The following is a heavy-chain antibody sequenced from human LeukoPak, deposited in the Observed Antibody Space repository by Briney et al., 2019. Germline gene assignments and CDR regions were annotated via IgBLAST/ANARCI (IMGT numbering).Heavy chain of an antibody. CDR2: INSGNNYI. D-gene: IGHD3-9*01. CDR1: GFTFSDYT. V-gene: IGHV3-21*06. J-gene: IGHJ3*01. Sequence: GGSLRLSCVASGFTFSDYTMHWVRQAPGKALEWVSSINSGNNYIYYADSVKGRFTISRDNAKNSLFLQMNSLRADNTAVYSCARVLLGMSAFDLWGQGTMVSVSS. CDR3: ARVLLGMSAFDL.